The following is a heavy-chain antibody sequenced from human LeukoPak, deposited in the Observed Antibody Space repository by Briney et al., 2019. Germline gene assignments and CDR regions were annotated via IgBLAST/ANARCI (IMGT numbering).Heavy chain of an antibody. J-gene: IGHJ4*02. Sequence: PGGSLRLSCAASGFILSDHYMDWVRQAPGKGLEWVGRTRNKDNRYTTEYAAPVKGRFTISRDDSKNSLYLQMNSLKSEDTAVYYCARAGDYYSTGDCWGQGTLVTVSS. V-gene: IGHV3-72*01. CDR1: GFILSDHY. CDR3: ARAGDYYSTGDC. D-gene: IGHD3-22*01. CDR2: TRNKDNRYTT.